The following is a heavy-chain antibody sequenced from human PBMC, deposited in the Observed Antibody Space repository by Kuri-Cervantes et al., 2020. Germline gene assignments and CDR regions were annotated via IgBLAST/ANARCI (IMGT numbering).Heavy chain of an antibody. V-gene: IGHV3-11*01. D-gene: IGHD6-13*01. CDR3: ATSSAGYSSYYYYMDV. J-gene: IGHJ6*03. CDR2: ISGRDNTI. CDR1: GFTFSDYY. Sequence: GESLKISCAASGFTFSDYYMNWIRQAPGKGLEWVSYISGRDNTISYADSVKGRFTISRDNAKNSLYLQMNSLRAEDTAVYYCATSSAGYSSYYYYMDVWGKGTTVTVSS.